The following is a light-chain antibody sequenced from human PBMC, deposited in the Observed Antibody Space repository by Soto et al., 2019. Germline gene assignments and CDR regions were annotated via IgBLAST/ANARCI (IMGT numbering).Light chain of an antibody. Sequence: QSVLTQPASVSGSHGQSITISCTGTSSEVGGYNYVSWYQQHPGKAPKLMIYDVSNRPSGVSNRFSGSKSGNTASLTISGLQAQDEADYYCSSYTSSSTYVFGTGTKVTVL. V-gene: IGLV2-14*01. CDR1: SSEVGGYNY. CDR3: SSYTSSSTYV. CDR2: DVS. J-gene: IGLJ1*01.